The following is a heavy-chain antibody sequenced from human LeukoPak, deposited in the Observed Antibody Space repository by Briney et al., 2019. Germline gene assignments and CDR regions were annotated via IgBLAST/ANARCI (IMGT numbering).Heavy chain of an antibody. CDR2: IYHSGST. CDR3: ARGAGDYRETDY. D-gene: IGHD4-17*01. CDR1: GGSISSGGYS. V-gene: IGHV4-30-2*01. Sequence: KSSETLSLTCAVSGGSISSGGYSWSWIRQPPGKGLEWIGYIYHSGSTYYNPSLKSRVTISVDRSKNQFSLELSSVTAADTAVYYCARGAGDYRETDYWGQGTLVTVSS. J-gene: IGHJ4*02.